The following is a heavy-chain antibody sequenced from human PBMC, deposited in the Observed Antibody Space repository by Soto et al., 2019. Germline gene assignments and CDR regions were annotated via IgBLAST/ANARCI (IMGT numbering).Heavy chain of an antibody. CDR2: MNPNSGNT. D-gene: IGHD3-22*01. CDR1: GYTFTSYD. CDR3: ARAPLGYYDSSGYYPPYYYGMDV. Sequence: QVQLVQSGAEVKKPGASVKVSCKASGYTFTSYDINWVRQATGQGLEWMGWMNPNSGNTGYAQKFQGRVTMTRNTSISTAYMELSSLRSEDTAVYYCARAPLGYYDSSGYYPPYYYGMDVWGQGTTVTVSS. V-gene: IGHV1-8*01. J-gene: IGHJ6*02.